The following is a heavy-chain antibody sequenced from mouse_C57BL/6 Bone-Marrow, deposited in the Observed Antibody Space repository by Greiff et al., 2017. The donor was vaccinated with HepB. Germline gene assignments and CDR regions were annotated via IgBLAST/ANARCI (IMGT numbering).Heavy chain of an antibody. CDR1: GFPITSGYY. Sequence: VQLQQSGPGLVKPSQSLFLTCSITGFPITSGYYWIWIRQSPGKPLEWMGYITHSGETFYNPSLQSPISITRETSKNQFFLQLNSVTTEDTAMYYCAGDRHYGNCGFVDWGQGTLVTVSA. CDR3: AGDRHYGNCGFVD. D-gene: IGHD2-1*01. J-gene: IGHJ3*01. CDR2: ITHSGET. V-gene: IGHV12-3*01.